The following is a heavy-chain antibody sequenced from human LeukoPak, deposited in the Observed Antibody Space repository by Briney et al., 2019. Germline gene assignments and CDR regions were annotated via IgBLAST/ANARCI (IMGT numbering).Heavy chain of an antibody. CDR1: GGSFSGYY. J-gene: IGHJ2*01. V-gene: IGHV4-34*01. CDR3: ARVDSSGTWYFDL. D-gene: IGHD3-22*01. CDR2: INHSRST. Sequence: SETLSLTCAVYGGSFSGYYWSWIRQPPGKGLGRIGEINHSRSTNYNPSLKSRVTISVDTSKNQFSLKLSSVTAADTAVYYCARVDSSGTWYFDLWGRGTLVTVSS.